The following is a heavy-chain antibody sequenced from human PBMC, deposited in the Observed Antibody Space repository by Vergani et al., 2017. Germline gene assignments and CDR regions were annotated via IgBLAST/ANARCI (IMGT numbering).Heavy chain of an antibody. CDR1: GFTLNTYG. D-gene: IGHD2/OR15-2a*01. V-gene: IGHV3-30*02. J-gene: IGHJ6*02. CDR3: ANSVIAGNVGVAYFGMDV. CDR2: IRYDGSSE. Sequence: QVQILQSGGGVVQPGGSLRLSCTLSGFTLNTYGIHWVRQAPGKGLEWVSFIRYDGSSEYYGDSVKGRLTISRDKSQNTVNLQMNSLRTEDTAVYFCANSVIAGNVGVAYFGMDVWGRGTTVTVSS.